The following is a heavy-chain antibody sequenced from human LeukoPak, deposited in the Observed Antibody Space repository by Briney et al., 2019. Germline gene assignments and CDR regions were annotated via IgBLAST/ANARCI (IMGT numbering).Heavy chain of an antibody. CDR1: GGTFSSYA. J-gene: IGHJ4*02. Sequence: GASVKVSCKASGGTFSSYAISWVRQAPGQGLEWMGWISGYNGNTNYAQKLQGRVTMTTDTSTSTAYMELRSLRSDDTAVYSCARAGAAVTTHFDSWGQGTLVTVSS. CDR3: ARAGAAVTTHFDS. D-gene: IGHD1-26*01. CDR2: ISGYNGNT. V-gene: IGHV1-18*01.